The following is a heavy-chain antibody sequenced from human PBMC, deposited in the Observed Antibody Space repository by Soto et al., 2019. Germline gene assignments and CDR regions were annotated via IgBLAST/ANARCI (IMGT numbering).Heavy chain of an antibody. CDR1: GYSFTSYA. CDR3: VLAAAGTIADY. Sequence: ASVNGPFNGAGYSFTSYAVHWVRQAPGQRLEWMGWINAGNGNTKYSQKFQGRVTITRDTSASTAYMELNSLRAEDTAVYYCVLAAAGTIADYWGKGTLVTVSS. J-gene: IGHJ4*02. V-gene: IGHV1-3*01. CDR2: INAGNGNT. D-gene: IGHD6-13*01.